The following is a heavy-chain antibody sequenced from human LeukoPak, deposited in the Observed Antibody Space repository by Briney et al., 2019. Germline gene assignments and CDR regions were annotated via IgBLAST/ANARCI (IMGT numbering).Heavy chain of an antibody. CDR3: ARGYCSSTSCYLNWFDP. CDR2: INPSGGST. Sequence: APMKVSCKASGYTFTSYYMHWVRQAPGQGLEWMGIINPSGGSTSYAQKFQGRVTMTRDMSTSTVYMELSSLRSEDTAVYYCARGYCSSTSCYLNWFDPWGQGTLVTVSS. CDR1: GYTFTSYY. D-gene: IGHD2-2*01. V-gene: IGHV1-46*01. J-gene: IGHJ5*02.